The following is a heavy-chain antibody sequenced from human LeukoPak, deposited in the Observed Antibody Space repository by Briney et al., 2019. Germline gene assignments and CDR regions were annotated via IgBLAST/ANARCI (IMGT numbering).Heavy chain of an antibody. D-gene: IGHD5-18*01. J-gene: IGHJ4*02. Sequence: PGGSLRLSCAASGFTFSNYAMSWVRRAPGKGLEWVSAIGGGGRSTYYAGSVKGRFTISRDNSKNTLYLQINSLRAEDTAIYYCAKEVTSYGYRGLEYWGQGTLVAVSS. CDR3: AKEVTSYGYRGLEY. CDR2: IGGGGRST. V-gene: IGHV3-23*01. CDR1: GFTFSNYA.